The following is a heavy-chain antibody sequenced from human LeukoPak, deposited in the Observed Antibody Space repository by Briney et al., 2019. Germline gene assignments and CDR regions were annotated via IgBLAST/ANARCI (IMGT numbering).Heavy chain of an antibody. D-gene: IGHD2-15*01. CDR3: ARVVGWSYLFDY. V-gene: IGHV4-59*01. CDR2: IYYSGST. Sequence: PSETLSLTCTVSGGSISSYYWSWIRQPLGKGLEWIGYIYYSGSTNYNPSLKSRVTISVDTSKNQFSLKLSSVTAADTAVYYCARVVGWSYLFDYWGQGTLVTVSS. CDR1: GGSISSYY. J-gene: IGHJ4*02.